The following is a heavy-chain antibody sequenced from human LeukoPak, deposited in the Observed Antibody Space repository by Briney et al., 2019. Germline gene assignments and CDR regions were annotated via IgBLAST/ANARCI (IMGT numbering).Heavy chain of an antibody. Sequence: GGSLRLSCAASGFTFSSYSMNWVRQAPGKGLEWVSYISSSSSTIYYADSVKGRFTISRDNAKNSLYLQMNSLRAEDTAVYYCAKDRRWYYYDSSGYYGLDYWGQGTLVTVSS. V-gene: IGHV3-48*01. CDR2: ISSSSSTI. CDR1: GFTFSSYS. J-gene: IGHJ4*02. D-gene: IGHD3-22*01. CDR3: AKDRRWYYYDSSGYYGLDY.